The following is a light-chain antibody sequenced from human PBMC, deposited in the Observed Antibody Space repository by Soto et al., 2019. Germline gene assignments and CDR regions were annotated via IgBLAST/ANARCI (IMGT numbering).Light chain of an antibody. CDR3: QQYNDNWT. CDR2: KAS. Sequence: DIPMTQSPSTLSASVGDRVTITCRASQSISSWLAWYQQKPGKAPKLLIYKASTLQSGVPSRFSGSGSGTEFTLAINSLQPDDFATYYCQQYNDNWTFGQGTKVEIK. V-gene: IGKV1-5*03. J-gene: IGKJ1*01. CDR1: QSISSW.